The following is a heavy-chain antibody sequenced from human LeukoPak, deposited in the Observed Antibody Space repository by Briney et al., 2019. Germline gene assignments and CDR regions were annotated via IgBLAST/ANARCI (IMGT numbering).Heavy chain of an antibody. CDR1: GGSISSGGYY. Sequence: PSETLSLTCTVSGGSISSGGYYWSWIRQHPGKGLEWIGYIYYSGSTYYNPSLKSRVTISVDTSKSQFSLKLSSVTAADTAVYYCARGIAWFGDHPLPDAFDIWGQGTMVTVSS. D-gene: IGHD3-10*01. CDR2: IYYSGST. J-gene: IGHJ3*02. CDR3: ARGIAWFGDHPLPDAFDI. V-gene: IGHV4-31*03.